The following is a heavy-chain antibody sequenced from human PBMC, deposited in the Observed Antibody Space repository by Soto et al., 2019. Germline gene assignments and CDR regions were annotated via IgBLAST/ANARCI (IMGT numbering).Heavy chain of an antibody. CDR1: GYIFTDHL. Sequence: ASVKVSCKTSGYIFTDHLIHWVRQSPGQGLQWVGWVHPDSGGTNVAQAFQDRVTMTADTSITTAYMDLARLRPDDTAIFYCARGAQGFFPVSGIYFYFDHWGQGTLVTVPQ. J-gene: IGHJ4*02. D-gene: IGHD3-22*01. CDR2: VHPDSGGT. CDR3: ARGAQGFFPVSGIYFYFDH. V-gene: IGHV1-2*02.